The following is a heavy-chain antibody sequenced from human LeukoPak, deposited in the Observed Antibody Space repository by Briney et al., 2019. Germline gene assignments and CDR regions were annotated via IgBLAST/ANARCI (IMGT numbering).Heavy chain of an antibody. V-gene: IGHV1-46*01. Sequence: GASVKVSCKASGYTFTGYYMHWVRQAPGQGLEWMGIINPSGGSTSYAQKFQGRVTMTRDTSTSTVYMELSSLRSEDTAVYYCARDRGTIAVAGTLEAFDIWGQGTMVTVSS. CDR2: INPSGGST. CDR3: ARDRGTIAVAGTLEAFDI. D-gene: IGHD6-19*01. CDR1: GYTFTGYY. J-gene: IGHJ3*02.